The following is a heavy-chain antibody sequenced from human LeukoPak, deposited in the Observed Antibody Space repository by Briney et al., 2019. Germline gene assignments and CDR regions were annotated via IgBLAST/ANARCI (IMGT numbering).Heavy chain of an antibody. Sequence: GGSLRLSCAASGFTFSSYAMHWVRQAPGKGLEWVAVISYDGSNKYYADSVKGRFTISRDNSKNTLYLQMNSLRAEDTAVYYCASGLDYGHFDYWGQGTLVTVSS. CDR2: ISYDGSNK. CDR1: GFTFSSYA. V-gene: IGHV3-30-3*01. CDR3: ASGLDYGHFDY. J-gene: IGHJ4*02. D-gene: IGHD4-17*01.